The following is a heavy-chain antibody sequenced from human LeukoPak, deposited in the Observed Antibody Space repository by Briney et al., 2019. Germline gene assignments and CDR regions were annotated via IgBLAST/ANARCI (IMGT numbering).Heavy chain of an antibody. D-gene: IGHD6-6*01. CDR2: ISAYNGNT. Sequence: ASVKVSCKASGYTFTSYGISWVRQAPGQGLEWMGWISAYNGNTNYAQKLQGRVTMTTDTSTSTAYMELRSLRSDDTAVYYCARAAEAARPFYYYYYYMDAWGKGTTVTVSS. V-gene: IGHV1-18*01. J-gene: IGHJ6*03. CDR1: GYTFTSYG. CDR3: ARAAEAARPFYYYYYYMDA.